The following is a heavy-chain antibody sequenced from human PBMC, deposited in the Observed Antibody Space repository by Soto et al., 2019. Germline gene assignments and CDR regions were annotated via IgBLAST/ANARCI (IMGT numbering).Heavy chain of an antibody. CDR1: GFTFSSYS. D-gene: IGHD3-3*01. J-gene: IGHJ4*02. V-gene: IGHV3-21*01. Sequence: PGGSLRLSCAASGFTFSSYSMNWVRQAPGKGLEWVSSISSSSTYIYYADSVKGRFTISRDNAKNSLYLQMNSLRAEDTAVYYCARVLLWSGEPPHYWGRGTLVTVSS. CDR3: ARVLLWSGEPPHY. CDR2: ISSSSTYI.